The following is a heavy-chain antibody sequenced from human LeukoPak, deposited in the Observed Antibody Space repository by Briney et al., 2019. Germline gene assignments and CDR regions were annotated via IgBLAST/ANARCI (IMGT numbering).Heavy chain of an antibody. V-gene: IGHV4-34*01. CDR3: ARRVGQLRSFDY. CDR2: INHSGST. D-gene: IGHD4-17*01. J-gene: IGHJ4*02. Sequence: PSETLSLTCAVYGGSFSGYYWSWIRQPPGKGLEWIGEINHSGSTNYNPSLKSRVTISVDTSKNQFSLKLSSVTAADTAVYYCARRVGQLRSFDYWGQGTLVTVSS. CDR1: GGSFSGYY.